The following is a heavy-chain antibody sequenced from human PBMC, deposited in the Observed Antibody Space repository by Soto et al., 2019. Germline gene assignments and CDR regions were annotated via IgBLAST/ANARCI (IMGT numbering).Heavy chain of an antibody. CDR1: GFTFSTYD. J-gene: IGHJ4*02. CDR2: INTSGGGT. Sequence: EVQLLESGGDVVQPGGSLRLSCVASGFTFSTYDMSWVRQAPGKGLEWVSVINTSGGGTHYADSVKGRFTISRDNSKSTLYLQVNSLRAEDTAVYYCAKGRWLDYWGQGTLVTVSS. V-gene: IGHV3-23*01. CDR3: AKGRWLDY. D-gene: IGHD2-15*01.